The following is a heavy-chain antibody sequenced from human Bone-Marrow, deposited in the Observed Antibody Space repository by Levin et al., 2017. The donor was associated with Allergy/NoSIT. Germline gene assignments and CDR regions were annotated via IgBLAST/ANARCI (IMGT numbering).Heavy chain of an antibody. CDR3: TRGLSGDGDCPDY. D-gene: IGHD4-17*01. CDR1: GFTFSTYE. CDR2: ISGGSDAI. J-gene: IGHJ4*02. Sequence: GESLKISCVASGFTFSTYEMNWVRQAPGKGLEWVSYISGGSDAIHYADSLKGRFTVSRDNAKNSVYLQMNSLRVEDTALYYCTRGLSGDGDCPDYWGQGTLVTVSS. V-gene: IGHV3-48*03.